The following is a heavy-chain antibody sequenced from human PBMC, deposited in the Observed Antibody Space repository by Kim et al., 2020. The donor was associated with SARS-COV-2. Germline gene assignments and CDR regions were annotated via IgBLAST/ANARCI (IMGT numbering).Heavy chain of an antibody. J-gene: IGHJ4*02. V-gene: IGHV5-51*01. CDR3: ARHRPSGYLDFDY. D-gene: IGHD5-12*01. CDR2: IYPGDSYT. Sequence: GESLKISCKASGYSFTSYWICWVRQMPGKGLEWMGIIYPGDSYTRYSPSFQGQVTISADKSISTAYLQWSSLKASDTAIYYCARHRPSGYLDFDYWGQGTLVTVSS. CDR1: GYSFTSYW.